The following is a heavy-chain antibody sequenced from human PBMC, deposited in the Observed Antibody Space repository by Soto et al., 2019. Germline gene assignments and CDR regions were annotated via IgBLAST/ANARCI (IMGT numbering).Heavy chain of an antibody. CDR2: ISGSGGST. V-gene: IGHV3-23*01. J-gene: IGHJ3*02. CDR1: GFTFSSYA. Sequence: GGSLRLSCAASGFTFSSYAMSWVRQAPGKGLEWVSAISGSGGSTYYADSVKGRFTISRDNSKNTLYLQMNSLRAEDTAVYYCAKDPPLYDYIWGSYRPDAFDIWGQGTMVTV. D-gene: IGHD3-16*02. CDR3: AKDPPLYDYIWGSYRPDAFDI.